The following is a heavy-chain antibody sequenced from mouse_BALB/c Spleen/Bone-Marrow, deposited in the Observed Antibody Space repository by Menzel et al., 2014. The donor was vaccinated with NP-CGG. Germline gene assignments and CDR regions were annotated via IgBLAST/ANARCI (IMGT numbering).Heavy chain of an antibody. J-gene: IGHJ2*01. V-gene: IGHV14-3*02. Sequence: EVKLMESGAELVKPGASVKLSCTASGFNIKDTYMHWVKQRPEQGLEWIGRIDPANGNTKYDPKFQGKATITADTSSNTPHMQISRPTYENTALYYSAIYCSTSAIDSWGQGTPLTVSS. D-gene: IGHD6-1*01. CDR2: IDPANGNT. CDR3: AIYCSTSAIDS. CDR1: GFNIKDTY.